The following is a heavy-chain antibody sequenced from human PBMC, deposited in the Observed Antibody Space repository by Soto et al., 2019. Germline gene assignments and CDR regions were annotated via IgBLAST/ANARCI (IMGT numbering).Heavy chain of an antibody. CDR1: GFTFSSYS. J-gene: IGHJ6*02. D-gene: IGHD3-16*01. CDR2: ISSSSSYI. Sequence: EVQLVESGGGLVKPGGSLRLSCAASGFTFSSYSMNWVRQAPGKGLEWVSSISSSSSYIYYADSVKGRFTISRDNSKNSRHRQIKSLRPEHTAVYYCARGGGSTWTQTYYYYGMDVWGQGPTVAVSS. V-gene: IGHV3-21*01. CDR3: ARGGGSTWTQTYYYYGMDV.